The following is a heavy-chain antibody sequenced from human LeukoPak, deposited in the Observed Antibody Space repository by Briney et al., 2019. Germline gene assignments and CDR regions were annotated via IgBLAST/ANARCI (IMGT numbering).Heavy chain of an antibody. CDR3: AKGTQFGSTHWFDP. CDR2: ISSSSSTI. Sequence: GGSLRLSCAASGFTFSSYSMTWVRQAPGKGLEWVSYISSSSSTIYYADSVKGRFTTSRDNAKNSLYLQMNSLRAEDTAVYYCAKGTQFGSTHWFDPWGQGTLVTVSS. D-gene: IGHD3-16*01. J-gene: IGHJ5*02. CDR1: GFTFSSYS. V-gene: IGHV3-48*01.